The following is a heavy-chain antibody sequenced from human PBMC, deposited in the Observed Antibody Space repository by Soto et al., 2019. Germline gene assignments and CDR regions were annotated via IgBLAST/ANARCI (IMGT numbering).Heavy chain of an antibody. CDR2: ISGGDGSP. CDR3: AKWHTYNYDSLAFSGFDC. V-gene: IGHV3-23*01. D-gene: IGHD3-16*01. Sequence: GGSLRLSCAASGFTFSSYAMTWVRQAPGKGLEWVSAISGGDGSPSYADSVKDRFTISRDNSKNTLYLHMNSLRADDTAAYYCAKWHTYNYDSLAFSGFDCWGQGTQVTVSS. J-gene: IGHJ4*02. CDR1: GFTFSSYA.